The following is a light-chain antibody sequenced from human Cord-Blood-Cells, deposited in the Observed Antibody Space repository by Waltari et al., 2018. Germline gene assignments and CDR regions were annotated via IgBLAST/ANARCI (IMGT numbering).Light chain of an antibody. CDR2: WAS. CDR3: QQYYSTPFT. CDR1: QSVLYSSNNKNY. V-gene: IGKV4-1*01. J-gene: IGKJ3*01. Sequence: DIVMTQSPDPLAVSLGERATLNCQFSQSVLYSSNNKNYLAWYQQKPGQPPKLLIYWASTRESGVPDRFSGSGSGTDFTLTISSLQAEDVAVYYCQQYYSTPFTFGPGTKVDIK.